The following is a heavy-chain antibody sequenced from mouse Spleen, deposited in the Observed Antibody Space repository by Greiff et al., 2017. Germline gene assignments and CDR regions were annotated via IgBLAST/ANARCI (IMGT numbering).Heavy chain of an antibody. Sequence: QVQLQQPGAELVMPGASVKLSCKASGYTFTSYWMHWVKQRPGQGLEWIGEIDPSDSYTNYNQKFKVKATLTVDKSSSTAYMQLSSLTSEDSAVYYCARRAPYFDVWGAGTTVTVSS. J-gene: IGHJ1*01. CDR1: GYTFTSYW. CDR2: IDPSDSYT. V-gene: IGHV1-69*01. CDR3: ARRAPYFDV. D-gene: IGHD3-3*01.